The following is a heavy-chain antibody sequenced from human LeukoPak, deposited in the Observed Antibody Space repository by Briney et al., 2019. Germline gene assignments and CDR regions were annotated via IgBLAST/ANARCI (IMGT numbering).Heavy chain of an antibody. J-gene: IGHJ4*02. CDR2: ISGSGSYI. V-gene: IGHV3-21*01. CDR1: GFTFSSYS. Sequence: GGSLRLSCAASGFTFSSYSMNWVRQAPGKGLEWVSSISGSGSYIYYADSVKGRFTISRDNAKNSLYLQMNSLRAEDTAVYYCARSPGVTYYLDYWGQGTLLAVSS. D-gene: IGHD6-13*01. CDR3: ARSPGVTYYLDY.